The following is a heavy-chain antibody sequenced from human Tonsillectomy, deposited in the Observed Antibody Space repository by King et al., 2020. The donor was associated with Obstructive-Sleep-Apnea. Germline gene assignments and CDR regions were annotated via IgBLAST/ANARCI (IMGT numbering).Heavy chain of an antibody. V-gene: IGHV4-59*08. J-gene: IGHJ5*02. CDR3: ARHQHNWFDP. CDR2: IYYSGST. Sequence: VQLQESGPGLVKPSETLSLTCTVSGGSISNYHRSWIRHPPGKGLDLIGHIYYSGSTNYNPSLKSGVTISGDTSKKEFSLKLSSVTAADTAVYYCARHQHNWFDPWGQGTLVTVSS. CDR1: GGSISNYH.